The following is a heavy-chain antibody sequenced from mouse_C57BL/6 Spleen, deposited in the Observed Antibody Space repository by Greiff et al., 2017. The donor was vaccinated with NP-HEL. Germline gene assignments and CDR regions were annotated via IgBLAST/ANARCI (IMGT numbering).Heavy chain of an antibody. CDR2: ISNGGGST. CDR1: GFTFSDYY. J-gene: IGHJ2*01. D-gene: IGHD1-1*02. CDR3: ARIGGNYFFDY. Sequence: VQLKESGGGLVQPGGSLKLSCAASGFTFSDYYMYWVRQTPEKRLEWVAYISNGGGSTYYPATVKGRITISRDNAKNTLYLQMSRLKAEDTAMYYCARIGGNYFFDYWGQGTTLTVAS. V-gene: IGHV5-12*01.